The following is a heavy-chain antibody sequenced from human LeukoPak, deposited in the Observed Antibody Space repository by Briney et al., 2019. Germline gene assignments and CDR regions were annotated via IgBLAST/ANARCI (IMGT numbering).Heavy chain of an antibody. CDR2: VTSDGSST. J-gene: IGHJ4*02. Sequence: PGGSLRLSCAASGFTFSSYWIHWVRHAPGKGLVWVSRVTSDGSSTSYADSVKGRFTISRDNAKNTLYLQMNSLRVEDTAVYYCAGEDGGFDYWGQGTLVTVSS. CDR3: AGEDGGFDY. CDR1: GFTFSSYW. V-gene: IGHV3-74*01. D-gene: IGHD4-23*01.